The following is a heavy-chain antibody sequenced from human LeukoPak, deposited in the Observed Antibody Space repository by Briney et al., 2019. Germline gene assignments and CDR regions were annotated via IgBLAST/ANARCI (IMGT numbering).Heavy chain of an antibody. Sequence: ASVKVSCKASGYTFTSYDINWVRQDTGQGLEWMGWMNPNSGNTGYAQKFQGRVTMTKNTSISTAYMELSSLRSEDTAVYYCAREGVGVTPWGSGSYEYYYYGMDVWGQGTTVTVSS. V-gene: IGHV1-8*01. CDR3: AREGVGVTPWGSGSYEYYYYGMDV. J-gene: IGHJ6*02. CDR2: MNPNSGNT. CDR1: GYTFTSYD. D-gene: IGHD3-10*01.